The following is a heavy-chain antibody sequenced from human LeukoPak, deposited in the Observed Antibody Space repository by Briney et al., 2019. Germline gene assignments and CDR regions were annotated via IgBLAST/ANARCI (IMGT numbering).Heavy chain of an antibody. CDR2: ITAYNGKT. D-gene: IGHD2-2*01. CDR3: ARDHCSSTSCPLNWFDP. J-gene: IGHJ5*02. Sequence: ASVKVSCKASGYTFTSGGISWGRQAPGQGLEWMGWITAYNGKTNYAQKLQGRVTMTTDTSTSTAYMGLRSLRSDDTAVYYCARDHCSSTSCPLNWFDPGSQGSLVTVYS. V-gene: IGHV1-18*01. CDR1: GYTFTSGG.